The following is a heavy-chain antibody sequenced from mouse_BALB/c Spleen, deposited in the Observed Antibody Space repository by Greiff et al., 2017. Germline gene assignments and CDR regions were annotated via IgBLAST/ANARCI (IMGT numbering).Heavy chain of an antibody. CDR3: ARELFAY. V-gene: IGHV5-9-4*01. J-gene: IGHJ3*01. Sequence: EVKLVESGGGLVKPGGSLKLSCAASGFTFSSYAMSWVRQSPEKRLEWVAEISSGGSYTYYPDTVTGRFTISRDNAKNTLYLEMSSLRSEDTAMYYCARELFAYWGQGTLVTVSA. CDR1: GFTFSSYA. CDR2: ISSGGSYT.